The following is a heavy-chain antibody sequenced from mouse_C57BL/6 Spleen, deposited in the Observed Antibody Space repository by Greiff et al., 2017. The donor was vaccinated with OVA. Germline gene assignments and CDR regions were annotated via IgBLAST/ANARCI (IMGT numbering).Heavy chain of an antibody. Sequence: VQLQQPGTELVKPGASVKLSCKASGYTFTSYWMHWVKQRPGQGLEWIGNINPSNGGTNYNEKFKSKATLTVDKSSSTAYMKLSSLTTEDSAVYYCARGVYYGYDDGFDYWGQGTTLTVSS. CDR3: ARGVYYGYDDGFDY. CDR1: GYTFTSYW. CDR2: INPSNGGT. J-gene: IGHJ2*01. V-gene: IGHV1-53*01. D-gene: IGHD2-2*01.